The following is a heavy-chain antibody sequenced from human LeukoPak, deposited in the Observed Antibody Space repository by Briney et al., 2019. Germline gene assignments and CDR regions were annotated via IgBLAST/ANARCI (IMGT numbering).Heavy chain of an antibody. J-gene: IGHJ5*02. CDR3: ASGYYGSGSYYNGAFNWFDP. Sequence: PSETLSLTCTVSGDSISHYYWSWIRQPPGKGLEWIGEINHSGSTNYNPSLKSRVTISVDTSKNQFSLKLSSVTAADTAVYYCASGYYGSGSYYNGAFNWFDPWGQGTLVTVSS. D-gene: IGHD3-10*01. CDR1: GDSISHYY. V-gene: IGHV4-34*01. CDR2: INHSGST.